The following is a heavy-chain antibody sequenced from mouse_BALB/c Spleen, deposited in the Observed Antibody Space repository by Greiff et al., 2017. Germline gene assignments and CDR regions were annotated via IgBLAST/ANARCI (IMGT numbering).Heavy chain of an antibody. D-gene: IGHD2-14*01. J-gene: IGHJ4*01. Sequence: VQGVESGPGLVAPSQSLSITCTVSGFSLTGYGVNWVRQPPGKGLEWLGMIWGDGGTDYNSALKSRLSISKDNSKSQVFLKMNSLQTDDTARYYCAREGNYYAMDYWGQGTSVTVSS. V-gene: IGHV2-6-7*01. CDR2: IWGDGGT. CDR1: GFSLTGYG. CDR3: AREGNYYAMDY.